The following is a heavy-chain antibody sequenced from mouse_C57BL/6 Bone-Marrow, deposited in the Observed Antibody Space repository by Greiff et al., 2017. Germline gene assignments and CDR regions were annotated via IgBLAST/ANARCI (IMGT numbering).Heavy chain of an antibody. V-gene: IGHV1-59*01. CDR2: IDPSVSYT. D-gene: IGHD2-3*01. CDR3: ARMDGYTFEY. CDR1: GYTFTSYW. Sequence: QVQLQQPGAELVRPGTSVKLSCKASGYTFTSYWMHWVKQRPGQGLEWIGVIDPSVSYTNYTQKFKGKATLTVDTSSSTAYMQLSSLTSEDSAVYYCARMDGYTFEYWGQGTTLPVSS. J-gene: IGHJ2*01.